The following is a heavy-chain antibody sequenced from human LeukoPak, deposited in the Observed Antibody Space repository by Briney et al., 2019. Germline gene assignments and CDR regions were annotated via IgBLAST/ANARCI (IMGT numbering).Heavy chain of an antibody. Sequence: GGSLRLSCAASGFTFDDYAMHWVRQPPGKGLEWVSGISWNSVNIDYADSVKGRFTISRDNAKNTLFLQMNSLRVEDTAVYYCAKAPRFGDHATEYYYYYMHVWGKGTTVTVSS. J-gene: IGHJ6*03. CDR2: ISWNSVNI. V-gene: IGHV3-9*01. CDR3: AKAPRFGDHATEYYYYYMHV. CDR1: GFTFDDYA. D-gene: IGHD3-16*01.